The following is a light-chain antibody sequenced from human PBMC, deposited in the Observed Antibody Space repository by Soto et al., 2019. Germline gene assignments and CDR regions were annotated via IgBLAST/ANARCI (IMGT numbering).Light chain of an antibody. CDR2: EVS. CDR1: SSDVGSYNL. J-gene: IGLJ1*01. Sequence: QSVLTQPASVSGSPGQSITISCPGTSSDVGSYNLVSWYQHHPGKAPKLMIYEVSKRPSGVSNRFSGSKSGNTASLTISGLQAEDEADYYCWAYAGSSTFPYVFGTGTKV. V-gene: IGLV2-23*02. CDR3: WAYAGSSTFPYV.